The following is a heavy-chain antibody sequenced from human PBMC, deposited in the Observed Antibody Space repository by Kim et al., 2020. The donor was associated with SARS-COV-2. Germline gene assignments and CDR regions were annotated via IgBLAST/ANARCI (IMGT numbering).Heavy chain of an antibody. V-gene: IGHV3-23*01. D-gene: IGHD3-10*01. J-gene: IGHJ6*02. Sequence: KGRFTISRDNSKNTLYLQMNSLRAEDTAVYYCAKADGSGSQGYYYYGMDVWGQGTTVTVSS. CDR3: AKADGSGSQGYYYYGMDV.